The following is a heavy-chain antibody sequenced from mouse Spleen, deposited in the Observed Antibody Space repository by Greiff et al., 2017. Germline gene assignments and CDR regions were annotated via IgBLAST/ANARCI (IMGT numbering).Heavy chain of an antibody. D-gene: IGHD2-13*01. V-gene: IGHV1-69*01. CDR2: IDPSDSYT. Sequence: QVQLQQPGAELVMPGASVKLSCKASGYTFTSYWMHWVKQRPGQGLEWIGEIDPSDSYTNYNQKFKGKATLTVDKSSSTAYMQLSSLTSEDSAVYYCARGGDYVDWFAYWGQGTLVTVSA. CDR3: ARGGDYVDWFAY. CDR1: GYTFTSYW. J-gene: IGHJ3*01.